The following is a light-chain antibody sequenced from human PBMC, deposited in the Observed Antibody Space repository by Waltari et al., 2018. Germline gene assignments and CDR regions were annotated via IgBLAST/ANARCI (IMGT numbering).Light chain of an antibody. J-gene: IGKJ4*01. CDR3: QQYGSSKT. Sequence: EIVLTQSPGTLSLSPGERATLSCRASQSVSSNYLAWYQQKPGQAPRLLIYDASNRATGIPDRFSGSGSGTDFTLTISRLEPEDFAVYYCQQYGSSKTFGGGTKVEI. V-gene: IGKV3-20*01. CDR2: DAS. CDR1: QSVSSNY.